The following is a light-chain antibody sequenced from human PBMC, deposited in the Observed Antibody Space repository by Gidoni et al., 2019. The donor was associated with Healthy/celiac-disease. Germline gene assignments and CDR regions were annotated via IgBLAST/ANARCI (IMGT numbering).Light chain of an antibody. J-gene: IGKJ4*01. CDR1: QSVSSSY. CDR2: GAS. Sequence: IVLTQSPGTLSLSPGERATLACRASQSVSSSYLAWYQQKPCQAPRLLIYGASSRATGIPDRFSGSGSGKDFTLNISRLEPEDFAVYYWQQYGSAPLTFGGGTKVEIK. V-gene: IGKV3-20*01. CDR3: QQYGSAPLT.